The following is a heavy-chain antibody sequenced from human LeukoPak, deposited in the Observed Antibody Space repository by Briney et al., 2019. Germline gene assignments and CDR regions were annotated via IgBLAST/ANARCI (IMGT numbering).Heavy chain of an antibody. CDR1: GYTFTGYY. CDR2: INPSGGNT. CDR3: ARAINGYNPDFDY. V-gene: IGHV1-46*01. J-gene: IGHJ4*02. Sequence: ASVKVSCKASGYTFTGYYMHWGRQAPGQGLEWMGIINPSGGNTIYAQKFQGRVTMTRDTSTSTVYMELSSLRSEDTAVYYCARAINGYNPDFDYWGQGTLVTVSS. D-gene: IGHD5-24*01.